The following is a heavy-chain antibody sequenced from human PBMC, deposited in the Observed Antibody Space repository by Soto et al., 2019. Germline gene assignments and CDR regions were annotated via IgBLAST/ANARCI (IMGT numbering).Heavy chain of an antibody. CDR3: ARDRGEYTSSWFWYFSH. CDR1: GASISSFN. J-gene: IGHJ2*01. V-gene: IGHV4-4*07. Sequence: SETLSLTCSVSGASISSFNWNWVRQPAGKGPEWVGRLNIAGTINYNPSLKSRITMSMDTPKNQISLHLRSVTAADTAIYYCARDRGEYTSSWFWYFSHWGHGTLVTVSS. CDR2: LNIAGTI. D-gene: IGHD6-13*01.